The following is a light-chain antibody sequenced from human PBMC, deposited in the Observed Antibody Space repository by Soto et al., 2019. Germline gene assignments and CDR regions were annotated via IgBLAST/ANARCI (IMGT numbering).Light chain of an antibody. Sequence: QSVLTQPASVSGSVGQSITISCTGTSSDVGGYNYVSWYQRHPGEAPKLLICEVSNRPSGVSNRFSGSKSGNTASLTISGLQAEDEADYYCCSYTTSTTLYVFGSGTRSPS. CDR1: SSDVGGYNY. CDR2: EVS. V-gene: IGLV2-14*01. J-gene: IGLJ1*01. CDR3: CSYTTSTTLYV.